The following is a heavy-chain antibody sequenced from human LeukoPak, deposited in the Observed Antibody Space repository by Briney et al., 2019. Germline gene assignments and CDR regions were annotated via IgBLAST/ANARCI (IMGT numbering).Heavy chain of an antibody. D-gene: IGHD7-27*01. Sequence: SETLSLTCTVSGASISSYYWSWIRQPPGKGLEWIGYIYTGGSTSYNPSLKSRVTISWDTSKNQFSLKLSSVTAADTAVYYCARASWEYDYWGQGTLVTVSS. CDR3: ARASWEYDY. V-gene: IGHV4-4*09. CDR1: GASISSYY. CDR2: IYTGGST. J-gene: IGHJ4*02.